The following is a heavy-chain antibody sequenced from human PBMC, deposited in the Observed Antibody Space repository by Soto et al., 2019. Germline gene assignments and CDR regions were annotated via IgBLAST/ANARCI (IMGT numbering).Heavy chain of an antibody. CDR3: AKLTVLRYWMGYFQH. V-gene: IGHV3-23*01. Sequence: EVQLLESGGGLVQPGGSLRLSCAASGFTFSSYARSWVRQAPGKGLEWVSAISGSGGSTYYADSGKGRFTISRDNSKNTLYLQMNSLRAEDTAVYYCAKLTVLRYWMGYFQHWGQGTLVTVSS. CDR1: GFTFSSYA. D-gene: IGHD3-9*01. CDR2: ISGSGGST. J-gene: IGHJ1*01.